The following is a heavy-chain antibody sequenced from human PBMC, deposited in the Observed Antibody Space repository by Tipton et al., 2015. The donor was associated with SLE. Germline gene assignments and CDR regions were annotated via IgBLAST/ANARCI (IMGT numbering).Heavy chain of an antibody. D-gene: IGHD5-18*01. CDR1: GGSINSYY. J-gene: IGHJ4*02. Sequence: TLSLTCTVSGGSINSYYWSWIRQPPVKGLEWIGYIYYSGSTNYNPSLKSRVTISVDTSKNHFCLRLSSVTAADTAVYYCARAGQYGYSYGLDYWGQGTPVTVSS. V-gene: IGHV4-59*01. CDR2: IYYSGST. CDR3: ARAGQYGYSYGLDY.